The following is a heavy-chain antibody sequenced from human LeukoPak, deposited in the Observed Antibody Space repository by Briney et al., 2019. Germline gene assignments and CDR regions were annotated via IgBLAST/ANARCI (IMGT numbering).Heavy chain of an antibody. D-gene: IGHD3-10*01. CDR1: GFTFSSYW. Sequence: GGSLRLSCAASGFTFSSYWMSWVRQAPGKGLEWVANIKQDGSEKYYVDSVKGRFTISRDNAKNSLYLQMNSPRAEDTAVYYCAREERLLLWFGELLSNWFDPWGQGTLVTASS. J-gene: IGHJ5*02. V-gene: IGHV3-7*01. CDR2: IKQDGSEK. CDR3: AREERLLLWFGELLSNWFDP.